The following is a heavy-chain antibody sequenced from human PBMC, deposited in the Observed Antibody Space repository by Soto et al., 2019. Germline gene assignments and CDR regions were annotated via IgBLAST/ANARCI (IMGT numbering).Heavy chain of an antibody. CDR1: GFTFRSYG. D-gene: IGHD4-17*01. CDR3: ARDRTTGAANNGPPQS. V-gene: IGHV3-33*01. CDR2: IWYDGSND. Sequence: GGSLRLSCAASGFTFRSYGMHWVRQAPGKGLEWVAFIWYDGSNDIYGDSVKGRFTISRDNSKNTLFLQMNSLRVEDTAVYYCARDRTTGAANNGPPQSWGQGTLVTVSS. J-gene: IGHJ5*02.